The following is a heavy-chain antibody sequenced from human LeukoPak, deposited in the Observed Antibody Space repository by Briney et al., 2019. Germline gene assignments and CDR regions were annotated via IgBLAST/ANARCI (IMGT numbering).Heavy chain of an antibody. V-gene: IGHV3-23*01. J-gene: IGHJ4*02. D-gene: IGHD2-2*01. CDR1: EFTFSSSA. Sequence: PGGSLRLSCTASEFTFSSSAMNWVRQAPGEGLEWVSAICGGGGSTFYADSVKGRFTISRDNSKNTLYLQMNSLRAEDTALYYCAKSHCTTTSCRGNYFDYWGQGTLVTVSS. CDR3: AKSHCTTTSCRGNYFDY. CDR2: ICGGGGST.